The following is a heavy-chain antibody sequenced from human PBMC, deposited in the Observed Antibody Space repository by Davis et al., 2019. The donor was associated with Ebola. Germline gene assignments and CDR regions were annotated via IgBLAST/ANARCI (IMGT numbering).Heavy chain of an antibody. CDR1: GGSISSSSYY. J-gene: IGHJ6*02. V-gene: IGHV4-39*07. CDR2: INHSGST. Sequence: MPSETLSLTCTVSGGSISSSSYYWGYIRQPPGKGLEWIGEINHSGSTNYNPSLKSRVTISVDTSKNQFSLKLSSVTAADTAVYYCAIPSGRYYYYYGMDVWGQGTTVTVSS. CDR3: AIPSGRYYYYYGMDV. D-gene: IGHD6-19*01.